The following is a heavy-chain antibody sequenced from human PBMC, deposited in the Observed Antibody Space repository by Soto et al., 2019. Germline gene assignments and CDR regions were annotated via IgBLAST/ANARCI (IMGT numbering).Heavy chain of an antibody. CDR1: GYSFTSYW. D-gene: IGHD6-13*01. Sequence: EVQLVQSGAEVKKPGESLRISCKGSGYSFTSYWISWVRQMPGKGLEWMGRIDPSDSYTNYSPSFQGHVTISADKSISTAYLQWSSLKASDTAMYYCARHGGAGYSSSWYNDWGQGTLVTVSS. CDR2: IDPSDSYT. V-gene: IGHV5-10-1*01. J-gene: IGHJ4*02. CDR3: ARHGGAGYSSSWYND.